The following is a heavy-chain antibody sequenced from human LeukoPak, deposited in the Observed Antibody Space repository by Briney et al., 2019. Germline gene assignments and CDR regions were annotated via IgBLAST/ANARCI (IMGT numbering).Heavy chain of an antibody. CDR1: GFTFSGYW. J-gene: IGHJ5*02. V-gene: IGHV3-74*01. CDR3: APGCSGGSCLVS. CDR2: LNPDATRT. Sequence: GGSLRLSCAASGFTFSGYWMHWVRHAPGKGLVWVSRLNPDATRTTYADSVKGRFTISRYNAKNTVYLQMNSLRAKDTAVYYCAPGCSGGSCLVSWGQGTLVTVSS. D-gene: IGHD2-15*01.